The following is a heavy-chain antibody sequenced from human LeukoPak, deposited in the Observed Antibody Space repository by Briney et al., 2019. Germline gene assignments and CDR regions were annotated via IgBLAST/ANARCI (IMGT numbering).Heavy chain of an antibody. V-gene: IGHV1-2*02. Sequence: ASVKVSCKASGYIFTGYYMHWVRQAPGQGLEWMGWINPNSGDTNYAQKFQGRVTMTRDTSISTAYMELSRLRSDDTAVYYCASATSIVGATTSLDYWGQGTLVTVSS. D-gene: IGHD1-26*01. CDR1: GYIFTGYY. CDR2: INPNSGDT. J-gene: IGHJ4*02. CDR3: ASATSIVGATTSLDY.